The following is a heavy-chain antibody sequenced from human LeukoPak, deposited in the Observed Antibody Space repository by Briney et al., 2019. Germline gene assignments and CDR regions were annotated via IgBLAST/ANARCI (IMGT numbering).Heavy chain of an antibody. J-gene: IGHJ4*02. Sequence: ASVKVSSKASGYTFTSYGISWVRQAPGQGLEWMGWISAYNGNTNYAQKLQGRVTMTTDTSTSTAYMELRSLRSDDTAVYYCARDYYYDSSGYYLDYWGQGTLVTVSS. CDR2: ISAYNGNT. V-gene: IGHV1-18*01. D-gene: IGHD3-22*01. CDR3: ARDYYYDSSGYYLDY. CDR1: GYTFTSYG.